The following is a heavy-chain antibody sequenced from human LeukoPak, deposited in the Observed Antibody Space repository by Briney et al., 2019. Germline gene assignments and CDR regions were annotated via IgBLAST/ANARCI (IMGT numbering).Heavy chain of an antibody. CDR3: ARDQAYSFDY. V-gene: IGHV3-48*01. Sequence: PGGSLRLSCAAPGFTFSAYSMNWVRQAPEKGLEWVSYIGSSSSPIYYADSVKGRFTISRDNAKNSLYLQMDSLRAEDTAVYYCARDQAYSFDYWGQGTLVTVSS. CDR2: IGSSSSPI. D-gene: IGHD4-11*01. J-gene: IGHJ4*02. CDR1: GFTFSAYS.